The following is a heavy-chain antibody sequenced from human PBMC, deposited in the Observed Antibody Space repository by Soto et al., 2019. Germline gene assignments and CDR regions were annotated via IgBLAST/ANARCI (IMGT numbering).Heavy chain of an antibody. J-gene: IGHJ5*02. Sequence: PSETLSLTCTVSGGSISSSSYYWGWIRQPPGKGLEWIGSIYYSGSTYYNPSLKSRVTISVDTSKNQFSLKLSSVTAADTAVYYCARRPVVPAAAPGSAMGNWFDPWGQGTLVTVSS. D-gene: IGHD2-2*01. CDR3: ARRPVVPAAAPGSAMGNWFDP. CDR2: IYYSGST. V-gene: IGHV4-39*01. CDR1: GGSISSSSYY.